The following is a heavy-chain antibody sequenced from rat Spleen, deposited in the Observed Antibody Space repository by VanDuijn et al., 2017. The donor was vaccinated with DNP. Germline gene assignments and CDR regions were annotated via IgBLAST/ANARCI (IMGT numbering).Heavy chain of an antibody. D-gene: IGHD1-11*01. V-gene: IGHV5-46*01. CDR3: AKAGGYSPWYFDY. J-gene: IGHJ2*01. CDR2: SSPGGDSS. CDR1: GFSFSTFP. Sequence: EVQLVESGGGLVQPGRSMELSCVASGFSFSTFPMAWVRQAPTKGLEWVATSSPGGDSSHYRDSVKGRFTISRDNAKSTLYLQMDSLRSEETATYYCAKAGGYSPWYFDYWGQGVMVTVSS.